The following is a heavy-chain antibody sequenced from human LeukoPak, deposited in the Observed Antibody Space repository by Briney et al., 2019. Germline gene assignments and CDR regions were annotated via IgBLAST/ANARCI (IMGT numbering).Heavy chain of an antibody. CDR3: ARDRMVRGVPFDC. D-gene: IGHD3-10*01. Sequence: SQTLSLTCTVSGGSISSGGYYWSWIRQPPGKGLEWIGYIYHSGSTYYNPSLKSRVTISVDTSKNQFSLKLSSVTAADTAVYYCARDRMVRGVPFDCWGQGSLVTVSS. CDR1: GGSISSGGYY. CDR2: IYHSGST. J-gene: IGHJ4*02. V-gene: IGHV4-30-2*01.